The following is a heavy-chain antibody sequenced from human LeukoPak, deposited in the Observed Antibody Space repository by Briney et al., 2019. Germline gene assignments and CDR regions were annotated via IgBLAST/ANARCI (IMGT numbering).Heavy chain of an antibody. CDR3: ARRSLLWFGELLSPPYYGMDV. D-gene: IGHD3-10*01. V-gene: IGHV3-11*01. CDR2: ISSSGSTI. CDR1: GFTFSDYY. Sequence: GGSLRLSCAASGFTFSDYYMSWLRQAPGKGLEWVSYISSSGSTIYYADSVKGRFTISRDNAKNSLYLQMNSLRAEDTAVYYCARRSLLWFGELLSPPYYGMDVWGQGTTVTVSS. J-gene: IGHJ6*02.